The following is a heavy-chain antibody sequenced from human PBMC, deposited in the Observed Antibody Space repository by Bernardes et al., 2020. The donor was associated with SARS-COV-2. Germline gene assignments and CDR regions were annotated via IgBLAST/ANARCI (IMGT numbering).Heavy chain of an antibody. CDR2: IYSTGST. CDR1: GGSIDTSVYY. J-gene: IGHJ4*02. V-gene: IGHV4-39*01. D-gene: IGHD4-17*01. Sequence: ETLSLTFTVSGGSIDTSVYYWACIRQPPGKGPEWIGSIYSTGSTYYNPSLKSRLTISVDTSKNQFSLRLNSVTATDTAVYFCARQGGDYGDYAEGYFDYWGQGTLVTVSS. CDR3: ARQGGDYGDYAEGYFDY.